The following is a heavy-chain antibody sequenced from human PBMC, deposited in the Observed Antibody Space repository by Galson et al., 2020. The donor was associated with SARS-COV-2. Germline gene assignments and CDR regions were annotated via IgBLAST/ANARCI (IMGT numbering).Heavy chain of an antibody. CDR1: GYTLTELS. Sequence: ASVKVSCKVSGYTLTELSMHWVRPAPGKGLEWMGGFDPEDGETIYAQKFQGRVTMTEDTSTDTAYMELSSLRSEDTAVYYCATASEYSSSSGWDYWGQGTLVTVSS. V-gene: IGHV1-24*01. J-gene: IGHJ4*02. D-gene: IGHD6-6*01. CDR2: FDPEDGET. CDR3: ATASEYSSSSGWDY.